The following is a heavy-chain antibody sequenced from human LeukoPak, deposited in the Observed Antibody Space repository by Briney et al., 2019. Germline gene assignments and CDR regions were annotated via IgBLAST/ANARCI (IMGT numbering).Heavy chain of an antibody. CDR3: ARYPLSYTSNWHYYFDY. D-gene: IGHD1-7*01. CDR1: GYTFTSYG. Sequence: ASVKVSCKASGYTFTSYGVSWVRQAPGQGLEWVGLISASNGNTNYAQKLQGRVTMTTDTSTSTAYVELRSLRSDDTAVYYCARYPLSYTSNWHYYFDYWGQGTLLTVSS. V-gene: IGHV1-18*01. CDR2: ISASNGNT. J-gene: IGHJ4*02.